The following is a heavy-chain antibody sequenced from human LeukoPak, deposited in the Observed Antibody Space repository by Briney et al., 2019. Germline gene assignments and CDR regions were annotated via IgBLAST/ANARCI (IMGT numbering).Heavy chain of an antibody. J-gene: IGHJ4*02. CDR2: ISNSDSDSTI. CDR3: ATFRDY. V-gene: IGHV3-48*03. CDR1: GFTFSSYE. D-gene: IGHD2/OR15-2a*01. Sequence: PGGSLRLSCAASGFTFSSYEMNWVRQAPGKGLEWVSYISNSDSDSTIYYADSVKGRFTISRDNAKNSLYLQMNSLRAEDTAVYYCATFRDYWGQGTRVTVSS.